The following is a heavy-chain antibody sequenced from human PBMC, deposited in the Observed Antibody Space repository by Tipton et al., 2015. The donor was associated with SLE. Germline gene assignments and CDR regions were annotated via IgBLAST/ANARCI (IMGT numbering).Heavy chain of an antibody. CDR2: IYTGGST. J-gene: IGHJ5*02. V-gene: IGHV3-53*01. Sequence: SLRLSCAASGFTVSGNYMSWVRQAPGKGLEWVSIIYTGGSTYYADSVKGRFTISRDNSKNTLYLQMNSLRPEDTAVYYCAKGGGYVWGNWFDPWGQGTLVTVTS. CDR3: AKGGGYVWGNWFDP. D-gene: IGHD3-16*01. CDR1: GFTVSGNY.